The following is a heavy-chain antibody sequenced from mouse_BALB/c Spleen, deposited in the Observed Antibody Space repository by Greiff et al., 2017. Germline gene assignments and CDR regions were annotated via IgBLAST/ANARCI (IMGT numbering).Heavy chain of an antibody. J-gene: IGHJ3*01. Sequence: SVKGLFTISRDNAKNTLYLQMSSLRSEDTAMYYCARLDEGFAYWGQGTLVTVSA. CDR3: ARLDEGFAY. V-gene: IGHV5-9*04.